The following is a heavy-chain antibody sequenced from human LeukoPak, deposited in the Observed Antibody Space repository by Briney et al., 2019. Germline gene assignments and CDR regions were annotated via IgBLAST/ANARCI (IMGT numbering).Heavy chain of an antibody. D-gene: IGHD4-11*01. CDR3: AREGLTTSRNNAFDI. Sequence: GGSLRLSCAASGFTFSSYAMSWVRQVPGKGLEWVSVISGSGDNTYYADSVKGRFTVSRDNSKNTLYLDINSLRVDDTAVYYCAREGLTTSRNNAFDIWGQGKMVAVSS. J-gene: IGHJ3*02. CDR1: GFTFSSYA. V-gene: IGHV3-23*01. CDR2: ISGSGDNT.